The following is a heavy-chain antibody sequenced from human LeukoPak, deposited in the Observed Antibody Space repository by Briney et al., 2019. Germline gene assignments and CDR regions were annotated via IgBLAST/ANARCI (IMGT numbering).Heavy chain of an antibody. CDR2: ISPISSYT. D-gene: IGHD1-26*01. CDR1: GFTFSDYY. V-gene: IGHV3-11*06. CDR3: ARAAVGPTRHWFDP. J-gene: IGHJ5*02. Sequence: KPGGSLRLSCAASGFTFSDYYMTWIRQAPGKGLEWLSYISPISSYTNYADSVKGRFTISRDNAKNSLYLQMNSLRAEDTAVYYCARAAVGPTRHWFDPWGQGTLVTVSS.